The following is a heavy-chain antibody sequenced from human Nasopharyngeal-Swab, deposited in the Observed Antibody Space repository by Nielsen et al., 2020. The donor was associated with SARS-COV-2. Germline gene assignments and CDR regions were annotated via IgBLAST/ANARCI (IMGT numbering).Heavy chain of an antibody. J-gene: IGHJ6*03. Sequence: GSLRLSCAVYGGSFSGYYWSWIRQPPGKGLEWIGEINHSGSTNYNPSLKSRVTISVDTSKNQFSLKLSSVTAADTAVYYCAREGIVVVPAAMDPDYYYYYMDVWGKGTTVTVSS. V-gene: IGHV4-34*01. CDR3: AREGIVVVPAAMDPDYYYYYMDV. CDR2: INHSGST. CDR1: GGSFSGYY. D-gene: IGHD2-2*01.